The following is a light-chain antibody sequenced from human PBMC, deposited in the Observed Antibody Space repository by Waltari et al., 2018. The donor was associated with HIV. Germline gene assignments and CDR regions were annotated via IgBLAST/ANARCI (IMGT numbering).Light chain of an antibody. Sequence: DIQMTQSPSTLSASVGDRVTITCRASQRISDWLAWYQQKPGKAPKLLIYMASSLQSGVPSRFSGSVSGTEFTLTISSLQPDDFATYDCQQYNSYLITFGQGTRLEIK. CDR3: QQYNSYLIT. CDR1: QRISDW. J-gene: IGKJ5*01. CDR2: MAS. V-gene: IGKV1-5*03.